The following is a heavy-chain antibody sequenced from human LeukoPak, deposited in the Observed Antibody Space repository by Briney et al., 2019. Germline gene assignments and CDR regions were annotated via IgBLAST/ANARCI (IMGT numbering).Heavy chain of an antibody. Sequence: PGGSLRLSCAASGFTFSSSAMSWVRQAPGKGLEWVSAISNNGGYTYYADSVQGRFTISRDNSKNTLSLQLNSLRAEDTAVYYCAKGTSSSCYSAPNYWGQGTLVTVSS. D-gene: IGHD2-15*01. CDR1: GFTFSSSA. CDR3: AKGTSSSCYSAPNY. J-gene: IGHJ4*02. CDR2: ISNNGGYT. V-gene: IGHV3-23*01.